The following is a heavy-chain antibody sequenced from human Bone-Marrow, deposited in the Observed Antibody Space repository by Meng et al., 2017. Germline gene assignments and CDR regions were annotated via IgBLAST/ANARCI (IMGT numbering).Heavy chain of an antibody. Sequence: QVQLQHWGAGLLKPSEPLSLTCAVYGASLSDYYWIWIRQPPGKGLQCIGESNHRGSTNYNPSLKSRVTISVDTSKNQFSLKLSSVTAADTAVYYCARRDCSGGSCYSRRGSWFDSWGQGTLVTVSS. V-gene: IGHV4-34*02. D-gene: IGHD2-15*01. CDR1: GASLSDYY. CDR2: SNHRGST. J-gene: IGHJ5*01. CDR3: ARRDCSGGSCYSRRGSWFDS.